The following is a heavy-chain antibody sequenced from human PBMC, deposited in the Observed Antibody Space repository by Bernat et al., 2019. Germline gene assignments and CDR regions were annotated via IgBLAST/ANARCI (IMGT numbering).Heavy chain of an antibody. Sequence: QVQLVQSGDEVKKPGASVKVSCKASGYTFISFGISWMRQAPGQGLEWLGWISGYSGDTNHVQKLQGRVNMTTDPSTTTAYMELRSLRFDDTAIYYCVRDTSTVTPIFSDYWGQGTLVTVSS. CDR1: GYTFISFG. D-gene: IGHD4-17*01. J-gene: IGHJ4*02. CDR2: ISGYSGDT. V-gene: IGHV1-18*01. CDR3: VRDTSTVTPIFSDY.